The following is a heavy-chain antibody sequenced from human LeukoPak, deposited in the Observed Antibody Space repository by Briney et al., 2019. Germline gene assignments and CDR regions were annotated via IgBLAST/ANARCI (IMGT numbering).Heavy chain of an antibody. CDR3: ARGGGDIVVVPAAMISEYFQH. Sequence: ASVTVSCKASGYTFTSYGISWVRHAPGQGLEWMGWISAYNGNTNYAQKLQGRVTMTTDTSTSTAYMELRSLRSDDTAVYYCARGGGDIVVVPAAMISEYFQHGGQGTLVTVSA. D-gene: IGHD2-2*01. V-gene: IGHV1-18*01. CDR1: GYTFTSYG. J-gene: IGHJ1*01. CDR2: ISAYNGNT.